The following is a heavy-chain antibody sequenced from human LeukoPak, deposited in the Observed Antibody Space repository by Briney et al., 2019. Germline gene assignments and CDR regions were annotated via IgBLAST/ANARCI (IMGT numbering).Heavy chain of an antibody. CDR1: GGSISSGSYY. CDR3: ARGLVVVTAYYYWYVDR. Sequence: PSETLSLTCTVSGGSISSGSYYWSWIRQPAGKGLEWIGRIYTSGSTNYNPSLKSRVTISVDTSKNQFSLKLSSVTAADTAVYYCARGLVVVTAYYYWYVDRLVRGSLVNVCS. J-gene: IGHJ2*01. CDR2: IYTSGST. D-gene: IGHD2-21*02. V-gene: IGHV4-61*02.